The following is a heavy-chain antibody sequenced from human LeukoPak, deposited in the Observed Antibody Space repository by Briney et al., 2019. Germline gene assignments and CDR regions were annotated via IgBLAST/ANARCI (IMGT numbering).Heavy chain of an antibody. Sequence: SETLSLTCTVSGVSITTYYWSWIRQPPGKGLEWIGYIYHSGSTNYNPSLKSRVTISVDTSKNEFSLKLSSVTAADTAVYYCARRSGYYDSSGYYTYYYYYMDVWGKGTTVTISS. J-gene: IGHJ6*03. D-gene: IGHD3-22*01. CDR3: ARRSGYYDSSGYYTYYYYYMDV. CDR1: GVSITTYY. V-gene: IGHV4-59*12. CDR2: IYHSGST.